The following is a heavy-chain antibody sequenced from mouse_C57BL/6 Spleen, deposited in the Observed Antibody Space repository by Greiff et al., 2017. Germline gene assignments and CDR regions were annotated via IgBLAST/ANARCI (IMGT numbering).Heavy chain of an antibody. V-gene: IGHV1-80*01. CDR3: ARITTVVEGPLFDY. CDR1: GYAFSSYW. CDR2: IYPGDGDT. J-gene: IGHJ2*01. D-gene: IGHD1-1*01. Sequence: QVHVKQSGAELVKPGASVKISCKASGYAFSSYWMNWVKQRPGEGLEWIGQIYPGDGDTNYNGKFKGKATLTADKSSSTAYMQLSSLTSEDSAVYFCARITTVVEGPLFDYWGQGTTLTVSS.